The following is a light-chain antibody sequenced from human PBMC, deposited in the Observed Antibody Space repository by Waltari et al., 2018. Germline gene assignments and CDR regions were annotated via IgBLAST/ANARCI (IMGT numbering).Light chain of an antibody. Sequence: SYELTQPPSVSVSPGQTASITCSGSKLGHKYVCWYQQKPGQSPVLVIYQDTKRPFGIPERFSGSNSGNTATLTISGTQTTDEADYYCQAWDTNTAFFGTGTKVTVL. J-gene: IGLJ1*01. V-gene: IGLV3-1*01. CDR1: KLGHKY. CDR2: QDT. CDR3: QAWDTNTAF.